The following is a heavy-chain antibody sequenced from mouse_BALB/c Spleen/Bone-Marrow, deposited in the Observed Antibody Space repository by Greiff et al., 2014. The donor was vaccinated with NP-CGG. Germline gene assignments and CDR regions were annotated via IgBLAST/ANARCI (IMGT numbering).Heavy chain of an antibody. CDR1: GFTFTDYY. J-gene: IGHJ3*01. CDR2: IRNKANGYTT. Sequence: EVKLMESGGGLVQPGGSLRLSCATSGFTFTDYYMSWVRQPPGKALEWLGFIRNKANGYTTEYSASVKGRFTISRDNSQSIIYLQMNTLRAEDSATYYCARDYGNYVRFAYWGQGTLVTVSA. V-gene: IGHV7-3*02. D-gene: IGHD2-1*01. CDR3: ARDYGNYVRFAY.